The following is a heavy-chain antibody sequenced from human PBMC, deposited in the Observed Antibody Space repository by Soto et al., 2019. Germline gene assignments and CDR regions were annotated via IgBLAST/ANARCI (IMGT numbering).Heavy chain of an antibody. D-gene: IGHD3-16*01. CDR1: GGSISSSNW. Sequence: PSETLSLTCAVSGGSISSSNWWSWVRQPPGKGLEWIGEIYHSGSTNYNPSLKGRFTISRDNAQNTLFLQMNSLSAEDTAVYYCARGGHYDGVSYHPVGFDYWGQGTQVTVSS. V-gene: IGHV4-4*02. CDR2: IYHSGST. CDR3: ARGGHYDGVSYHPVGFDY. J-gene: IGHJ4*02.